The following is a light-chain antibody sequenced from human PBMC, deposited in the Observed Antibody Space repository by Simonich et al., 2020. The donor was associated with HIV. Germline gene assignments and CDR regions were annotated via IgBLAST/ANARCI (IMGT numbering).Light chain of an antibody. V-gene: IGLV2-14*01. J-gene: IGLJ3*02. Sequence: QSALTQPASVSGSPGQSITISCTGTSSDVGGYNYLSWYQQHPGKAPKLMIYDVSKRPSGVSNRFSGSKSGNTASLTISGLQAEDEGDYYCSSYTSSSTWVFGGGTKLTVL. CDR3: SSYTSSSTWV. CDR1: SSDVGGYNY. CDR2: DVS.